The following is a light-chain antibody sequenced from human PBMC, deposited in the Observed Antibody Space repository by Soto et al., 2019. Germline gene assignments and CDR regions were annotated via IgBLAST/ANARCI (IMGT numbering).Light chain of an antibody. CDR3: QQYGSSTIT. V-gene: IGKV3-15*01. CDR1: QAVSSN. CDR2: AAS. J-gene: IGKJ5*01. Sequence: EIVMTQSPATLSVSPGERATLSCRASQAVSSNLAWYQQKPGQAPRLLIDAASTRAAGIPDRFSGSGSGTGFTLTITSLQSEDFAVYYCQQYGSSTITFGQGTRLEIK.